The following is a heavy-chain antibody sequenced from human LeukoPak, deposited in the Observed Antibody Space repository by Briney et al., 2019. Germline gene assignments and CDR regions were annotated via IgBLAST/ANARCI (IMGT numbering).Heavy chain of an antibody. V-gene: IGHV5-51*01. CDR3: ASVPYDSSGYFNY. CDR2: IYPGDSDT. D-gene: IGHD3-22*01. J-gene: IGHJ4*02. CDR1: GYSFTSYW. Sequence: GESLKISCKGSGYSFTSYWIGWVRQMPGKRLEWMGIIYPGDSDTRYSPSFQGQVTISADKSISTAYLQWSSLKASDTAMYYCASVPYDSSGYFNYWGQGTLVTVSS.